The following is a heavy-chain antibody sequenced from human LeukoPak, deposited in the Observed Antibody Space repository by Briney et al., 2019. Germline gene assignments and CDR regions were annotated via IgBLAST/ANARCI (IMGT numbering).Heavy chain of an antibody. Sequence: SETLSLTCTVSGGSISSSSYYWGWIRQPPGKGLEWIGSIYYTRSTYYNPSLKSRVTISVDTSKNQFSLKLTSVTAADTAVYYCARGVTMIVVVIRDWYFDLWGRGTLVTVSS. D-gene: IGHD3-22*01. J-gene: IGHJ2*01. CDR1: GGSISSSSYY. CDR3: ARGVTMIVVVIRDWYFDL. CDR2: IYYTRST. V-gene: IGHV4-39*01.